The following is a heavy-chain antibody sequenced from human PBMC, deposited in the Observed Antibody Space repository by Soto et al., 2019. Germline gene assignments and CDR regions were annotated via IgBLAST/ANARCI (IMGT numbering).Heavy chain of an antibody. CDR1: GGSISSGGYY. D-gene: IGHD3-10*01. V-gene: IGHV4-31*03. CDR2: IYYSGST. Sequence: SETMSLTCTVSGGSISSGGYYWSWIRQHPGKGLEWIGYIYYSGSTYYNPSLKSRVTISVDTSKNQFSLKLSSVTAADTAVYYCARSVLLWFQAPQGYYMDVWGKGTTVTVSS. J-gene: IGHJ6*03. CDR3: ARSVLLWFQAPQGYYMDV.